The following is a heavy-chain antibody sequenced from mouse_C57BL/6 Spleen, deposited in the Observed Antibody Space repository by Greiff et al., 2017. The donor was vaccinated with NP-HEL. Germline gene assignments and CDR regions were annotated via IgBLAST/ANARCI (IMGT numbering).Heavy chain of an antibody. CDR3: ARIRVGD. V-gene: IGHV1-61*01. J-gene: IGHJ2*01. Sequence: QVQLQQPGAELVRPGSSVKLSCKASGYTFTSYWMDWVKQRPGQGLEWIGNISPSDSETHYNQKFKDKATLTVDKSSSTAYMQLSSLTSEDSAVYYCARIRVGDWGQGTTLTVSS. CDR1: GYTFTSYW. CDR2: ISPSDSET. D-gene: IGHD1-1*02.